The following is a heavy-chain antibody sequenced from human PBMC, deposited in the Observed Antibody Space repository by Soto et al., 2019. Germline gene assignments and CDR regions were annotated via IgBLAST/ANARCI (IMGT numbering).Heavy chain of an antibody. CDR2: IYYSGST. V-gene: IGHV4-59*01. D-gene: IGHD2-2*01. CDR3: ARDRPADY. Sequence: QVQLQESGPGLVKPSETLSLTCTVSGGSISSYYWSWIRQPPGKGLEWIGYIYYSGSTNYNPSLKRRVTISVDTSKNQFSLKLSSVTAADTAVYYCARDRPADYWGQGTLVTVSS. J-gene: IGHJ4*02. CDR1: GGSISSYY.